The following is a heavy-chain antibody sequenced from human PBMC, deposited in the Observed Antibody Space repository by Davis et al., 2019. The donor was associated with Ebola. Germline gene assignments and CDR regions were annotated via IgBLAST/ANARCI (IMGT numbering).Heavy chain of an antibody. CDR1: GFTFSSYA. CDR2: ISYDGSNK. D-gene: IGHD2-2*01. Sequence: GESLKISCAASGFTFSSYAMHWVRQAPGKGLEWVAVISYDGSNKYYADSVKGRFTISRDNSKNTLYLQMNSLRAEDTAVYYCARDSGYCSSTSCYYYGMDVWGQGTTVTVSS. CDR3: ARDSGYCSSTSCYYYGMDV. J-gene: IGHJ6*02. V-gene: IGHV3-30-3*01.